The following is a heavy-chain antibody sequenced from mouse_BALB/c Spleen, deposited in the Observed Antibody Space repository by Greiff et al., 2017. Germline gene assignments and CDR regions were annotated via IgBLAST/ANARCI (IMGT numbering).Heavy chain of an antibody. J-gene: IGHJ1*01. CDR1: GFSLTGYG. CDR2: IWGDGST. D-gene: IGHD2-10*02. V-gene: IGHV2-6-7*01. Sequence: VQRVESGPGLVAPSQSLSITCTVSGFSLTGYGVNWVRQPPGKGLEWLGMIWGDGSTDYNSALKSRLSISKDNSKSQVFLKMNSLQTDDTARYYCARERYGNYGYFDVWGAGTTVTVSS. CDR3: ARERYGNYGYFDV.